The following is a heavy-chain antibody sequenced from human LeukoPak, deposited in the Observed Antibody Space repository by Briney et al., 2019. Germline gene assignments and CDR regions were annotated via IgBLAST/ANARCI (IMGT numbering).Heavy chain of an antibody. D-gene: IGHD6-13*01. V-gene: IGHV3-48*03. CDR2: ISSSGSTI. Sequence: GGSLRLSCAASGFTFSSYEMNWVRQAPGKGLEWVSYISSSGSTIYYADSVKGRFNISRDNAKNSLYLQMNSLRAEDTAVYYCAREIAAAGHHDAFDIWGQGTMVTVSS. J-gene: IGHJ3*02. CDR3: AREIAAAGHHDAFDI. CDR1: GFTFSSYE.